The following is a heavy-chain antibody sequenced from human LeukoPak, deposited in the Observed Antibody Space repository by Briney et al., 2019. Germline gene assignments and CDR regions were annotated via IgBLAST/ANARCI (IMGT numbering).Heavy chain of an antibody. CDR2: ISGSGGST. CDR3: AKAEVCSGGSCYSGLDY. J-gene: IGHJ4*02. D-gene: IGHD2-15*01. CDR1: GFTFSSYA. V-gene: IGHV3-23*01. Sequence: PGGSLRLSCAASGFTFSSYAMSWVRQAPGKGLEGVSAISGSGGSTYYAGSVKGRFTISRDNSKNTLYLQMNSLRAEDTAVYYCAKAEVCSGGSCYSGLDYWGQGTLVTVSS.